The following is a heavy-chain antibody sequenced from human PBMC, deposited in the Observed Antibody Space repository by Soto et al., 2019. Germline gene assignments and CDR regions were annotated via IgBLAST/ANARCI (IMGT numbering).Heavy chain of an antibody. CDR2: ISGSGGSS. CDR1: GFAFSAYA. Sequence: GGSLRLSCAAAGFAFSAYAMTWVRQAPGKGLEWVSVISGSGGSSYYAASVKGRFTISRDNSKNTLFLQMNGLRAEDTAVYYCAKVTKRAAAGRYEYYKYGMDVWGQGTTVTVSS. D-gene: IGHD6-13*01. CDR3: AKVTKRAAAGRYEYYKYGMDV. V-gene: IGHV3-23*01. J-gene: IGHJ6*02.